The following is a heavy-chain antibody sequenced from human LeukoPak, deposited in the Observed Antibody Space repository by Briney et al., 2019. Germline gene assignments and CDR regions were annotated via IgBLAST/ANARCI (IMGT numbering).Heavy chain of an antibody. Sequence: SVKVSCKASGCTFSSYAISCVRQAPGQGLEGMGRIIPILDIANYAQKFQGRVTITADKSTSTAYMELSSLRSEDTAVYYCARDLYGDYDYYYGMDVWGQGTTVTVSS. CDR1: GCTFSSYA. CDR2: IIPILDIA. J-gene: IGHJ6*02. CDR3: ARDLYGDYDYYYGMDV. V-gene: IGHV1-69*04. D-gene: IGHD4-17*01.